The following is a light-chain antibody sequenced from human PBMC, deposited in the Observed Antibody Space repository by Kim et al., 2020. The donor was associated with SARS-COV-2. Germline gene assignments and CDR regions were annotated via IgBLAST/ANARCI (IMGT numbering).Light chain of an antibody. Sequence: QSALTRPASVSGSPGQSITISCTGTSSDVGGYNYVSWYQQHPGKAPKLMIYDVSNRPSGVSNRFSGSKSGNTASLTISGLQAEDEADYYCSSYTSSRYVFGTGTKVTVL. J-gene: IGLJ1*01. CDR1: SSDVGGYNY. V-gene: IGLV2-14*03. CDR3: SSYTSSRYV. CDR2: DVS.